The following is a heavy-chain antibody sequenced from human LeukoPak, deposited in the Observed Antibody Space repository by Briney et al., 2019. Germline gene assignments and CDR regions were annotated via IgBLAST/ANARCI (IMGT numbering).Heavy chain of an antibody. CDR1: GGSISSDSYN. V-gene: IGHV4-61*02. J-gene: IGHJ4*01. D-gene: IGHD6-13*01. CDR3: ARGAILSAAGGPRPPYYFDY. CDR2: IYTSGST. Sequence: PSETLSLTCTVSGGSISSDSYNWSWIRQPDGLGLEWNGRIYTSGSTNYNPSLKSRVTMSVDTSKNQFSLRLSSVTAADTAVHHCARGAILSAAGGPRPPYYFDYWGQGTLVTVSS.